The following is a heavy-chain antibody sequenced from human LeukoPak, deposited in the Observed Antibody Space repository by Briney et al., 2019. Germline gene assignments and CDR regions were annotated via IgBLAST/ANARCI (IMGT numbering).Heavy chain of an antibody. CDR2: INAGNGNT. V-gene: IGHV1-3*01. CDR1: GYTFTDYA. D-gene: IGHD4-23*01. CDR3: ATERGGNFYFDY. J-gene: IGHJ4*02. Sequence: ASVKVSCKASGYTFTDYAMHWVRQAPGQRLEWMGWINAGNGNTKYSQKFQGRVTITRDTSASTAYMELSSLRSEDTAVYYCATERGGNFYFDYWGQGILVTVSS.